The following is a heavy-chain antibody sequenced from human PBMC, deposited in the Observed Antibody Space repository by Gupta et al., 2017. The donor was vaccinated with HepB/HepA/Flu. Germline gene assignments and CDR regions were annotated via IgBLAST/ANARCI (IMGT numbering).Heavy chain of an antibody. D-gene: IGHD1-14*01. J-gene: IGHJ6*02. CDR3: ANDRNSYFYYGLDV. V-gene: IGHV3-30*18. CDR1: GFTFSNFA. Sequence: QVRLVESGGGVVQPGRSLRLSCAASGFTFSNFAMHWVRQAPGKGLEWVALIAYDGSNTYYADAVKGRFTISRDNSKNTLYLQLNSLKAEDTAVYYGANDRNSYFYYGLDVWGQGTTVTVSS. CDR2: IAYDGSNT.